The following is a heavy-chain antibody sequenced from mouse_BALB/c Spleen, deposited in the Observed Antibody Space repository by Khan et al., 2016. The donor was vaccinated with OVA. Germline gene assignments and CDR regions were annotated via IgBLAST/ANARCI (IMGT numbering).Heavy chain of an antibody. Sequence: EVQLQESGPGLVKPSQSLSLTCTVTGYSITSGYGWNWIRQFPGNKLEWMGYIRYSGRTNYNPSLKSRISITRDTSKNQFFLQLNAVTTEDTATYYCARTARIKYWGQGTTLTVSS. CDR3: ARTARIKY. CDR2: IRYSGRT. J-gene: IGHJ2*01. D-gene: IGHD1-2*01. CDR1: GYSITSGYG. V-gene: IGHV3-1*02.